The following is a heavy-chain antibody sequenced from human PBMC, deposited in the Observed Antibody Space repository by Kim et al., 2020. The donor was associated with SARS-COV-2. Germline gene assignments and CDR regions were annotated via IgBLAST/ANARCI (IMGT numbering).Heavy chain of an antibody. CDR1: GFTFSSYW. CDR2: IKQDGNTK. CDR3: ARDGDLYSRGTDVLDI. D-gene: IGHD6-13*01. V-gene: IGHV3-7*01. Sequence: GGSLRLSCAASGFTFSSYWMTWVRQAPGKGLEWVANIKQDGNTKYYVDSVKGRFTISRDNAKNSLFLQMNSLTAEDTAVYYCARDGDLYSRGTDVLDIWG. J-gene: IGHJ6*01.